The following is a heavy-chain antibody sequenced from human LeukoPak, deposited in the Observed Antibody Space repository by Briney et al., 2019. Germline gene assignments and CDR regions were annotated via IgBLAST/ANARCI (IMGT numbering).Heavy chain of an antibody. V-gene: IGHV1-2*02. J-gene: IGHJ4*02. Sequence: ASVKVSCKASGYTFTGYYMHWVRQAPGQGLEWMGWINPSSGGTNYAQKFQGRVTMTRDTSISTAYMELSTLRSDDTAVYYCARALEGWPLDYWGQGTLVTVSS. CDR2: INPSSGGT. CDR1: GYTFTGYY. D-gene: IGHD3-3*01. CDR3: ARALEGWPLDY.